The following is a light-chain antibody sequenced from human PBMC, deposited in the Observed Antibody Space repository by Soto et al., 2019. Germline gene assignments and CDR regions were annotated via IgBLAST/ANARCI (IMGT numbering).Light chain of an antibody. CDR3: QQYNSWPRT. Sequence: MTQSPATLSVTPGEGATLSCRASQSVSSNLAWYQQKPGQAPRLLILGASTRATGIPARFSGSGSGTEFTLTISSLQSEDFAVYYCQQYNSWPRTFGQGTKVDIK. J-gene: IGKJ1*01. CDR1: QSVSSN. CDR2: GAS. V-gene: IGKV3-15*01.